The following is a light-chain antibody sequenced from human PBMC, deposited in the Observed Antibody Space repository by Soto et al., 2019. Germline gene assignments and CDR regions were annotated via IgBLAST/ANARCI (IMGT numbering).Light chain of an antibody. Sequence: DIQMTPTPSSLPASVGNRVTITCRASQSISKYLNWYQQKPVKATNVLIYGASSLQSGVPSRFSGSASGTDFSLTISSLQPEDFAAYYCQQSYIMPYTFGQGTKLEIK. J-gene: IGKJ2*01. CDR1: QSISKY. V-gene: IGKV1-39*01. CDR2: GAS. CDR3: QQSYIMPYT.